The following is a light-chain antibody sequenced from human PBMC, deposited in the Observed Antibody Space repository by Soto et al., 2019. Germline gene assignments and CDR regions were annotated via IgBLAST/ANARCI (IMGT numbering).Light chain of an antibody. CDR1: QSLLHTDGETY. CDR2: ESV. CDR3: MQSIELPYT. Sequence: DVVMTQTPLSLSVAPGQPASISCRSTQSLLHTDGETYLYWYLQRPGQPPQRLISESVNRFSGVSDRFSGSWSGTYFTLKLSRVEAEDVGVYYCMQSIELPYTFGQGTKLEI. V-gene: IGKV2D-29*01. J-gene: IGKJ2*01.